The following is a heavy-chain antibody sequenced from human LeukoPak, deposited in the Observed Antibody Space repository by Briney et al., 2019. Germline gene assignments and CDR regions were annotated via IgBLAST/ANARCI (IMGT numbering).Heavy chain of an antibody. CDR3: AKDSGGNQFSYYMDV. J-gene: IGHJ6*03. CDR1: GLTFSNYG. CDR2: IWYDGSNK. V-gene: IGHV3-30*02. Sequence: GGSLRLSCAASGLTFSNYGIHWVRQAPGKGLEWVAFIWYDGSNKYYADSVKGRFTISRDNSKNTLYLQMNSLRAEDTAVYYCAKDSGGNQFSYYMDVWGKGTTVTVSS. D-gene: IGHD4-23*01.